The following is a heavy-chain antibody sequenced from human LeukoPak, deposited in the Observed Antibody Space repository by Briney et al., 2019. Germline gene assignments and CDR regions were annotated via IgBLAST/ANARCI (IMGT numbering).Heavy chain of an antibody. V-gene: IGHV4-34*01. CDR1: GGSFSGYY. Sequence: SETLSLTCAVYGGSFSGYYWSWIRQPPGKGLEWIGEINHSGSTNYNPSLKSRVTISVDTSKNQFSLKLNSVTAADTAVYYCARPRLLYGSGPTLVWGPGTLVTVSS. CDR3: ARPRLLYGSGPTLV. CDR2: INHSGST. J-gene: IGHJ4*02. D-gene: IGHD3-10*01.